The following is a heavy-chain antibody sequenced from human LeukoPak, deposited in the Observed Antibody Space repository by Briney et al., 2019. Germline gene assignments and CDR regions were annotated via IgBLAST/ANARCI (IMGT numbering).Heavy chain of an antibody. CDR2: IYYSGRT. CDR3: ARLYGTYPGWFDP. CDR1: GGSISSSDYY. Sequence: TSETLSLTCTVSGGSISSSDYYWGWIRQPPGKGLEWIGSIYYSGRTYYNPSLKSRVTISVDTSKNQCSLKLSSVTAADTAVYYCARLYGTYPGWFDPWGQGTLVTVSS. V-gene: IGHV4-39*01. J-gene: IGHJ5*02. D-gene: IGHD4-17*01.